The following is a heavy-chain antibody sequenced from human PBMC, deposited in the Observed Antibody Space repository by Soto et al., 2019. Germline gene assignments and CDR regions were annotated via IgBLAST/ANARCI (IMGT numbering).Heavy chain of an antibody. D-gene: IGHD2-21*01. CDR1: GFTFSAYG. J-gene: IGHJ5*02. CDR3: ARAIPPAP. CDR2: IWFDGSNE. Sequence: PGGSLRLSCAASGFTFSAYGMNWVRQAPGKGLEWVALIWFDGSNENYADSVKGRFTISRDNSKNTLYLQMNSLRAEDTAAYYCARAIPPAPGGQGTLVTVSS. V-gene: IGHV3-33*01.